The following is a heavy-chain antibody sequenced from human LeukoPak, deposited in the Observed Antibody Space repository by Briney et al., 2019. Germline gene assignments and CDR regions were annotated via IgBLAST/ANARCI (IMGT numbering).Heavy chain of an antibody. CDR2: IKQDGSEK. Sequence: GGSLRLSCVASGFTFSRYCMNWVRQAPGKGLEWVANIKQDGSEKYYVDSVKGRFTISRDSAKNSIYLQMNSLRAEDTALYYCTRGGILTGYNFDNWGQGTQVTVSS. CDR1: GFTFSRYC. V-gene: IGHV3-7*04. CDR3: TRGGILTGYNFDN. J-gene: IGHJ4*02. D-gene: IGHD3-9*01.